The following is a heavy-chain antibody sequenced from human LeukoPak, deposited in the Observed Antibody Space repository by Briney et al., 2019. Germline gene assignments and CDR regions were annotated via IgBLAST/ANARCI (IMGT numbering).Heavy chain of an antibody. V-gene: IGHV1-46*01. J-gene: IGHJ4*02. Sequence: SXTVSCKASGYTFTSYYIDWVRQAPGQGLEWMGVINPSGGSTRYAQKFQGRVTMTGDTSTRTVYMELSSLTSADTAVYYCARGTTDDYWGQGTPVTXSS. CDR1: GYTFTSYY. CDR3: ARGTTDDY. D-gene: IGHD1-1*01. CDR2: INPSGGST.